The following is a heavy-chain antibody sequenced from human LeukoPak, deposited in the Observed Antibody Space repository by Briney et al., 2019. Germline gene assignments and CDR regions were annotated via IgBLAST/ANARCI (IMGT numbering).Heavy chain of an antibody. CDR1: GFPFSTQS. CDR3: TTEGRVRGIFPFDY. CDR2: IKSKADGGTT. D-gene: IGHD3-10*01. Sequence: GGSLRLSCVASGFPFSTQSMTWVRQAPGKGLEWVGRIKSKADGGTTEYAAPVKGRFTISRDDSKNTLYLQMNSLKTEDTAVYYCTTEGRVRGIFPFDYWGQGTLVTVSS. J-gene: IGHJ4*02. V-gene: IGHV3-15*01.